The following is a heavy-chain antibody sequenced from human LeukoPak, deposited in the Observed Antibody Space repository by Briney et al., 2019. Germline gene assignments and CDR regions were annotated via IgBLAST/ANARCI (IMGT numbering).Heavy chain of an antibody. V-gene: IGHV1-2*04. CDR3: ARDGIAAAPFYGMDV. CDR1: GYTFTSYY. D-gene: IGHD6-13*01. Sequence: GASVKVSCKASGYTFTSYYMHWVRQAPGQGLEWMGWINPNSGGTNYAQKFQGWVTMTRDTSISTAYMELSRLRSDDTAVYYCARDGIAAAPFYGMDVWGQGTTVTVSS. J-gene: IGHJ6*02. CDR2: INPNSGGT.